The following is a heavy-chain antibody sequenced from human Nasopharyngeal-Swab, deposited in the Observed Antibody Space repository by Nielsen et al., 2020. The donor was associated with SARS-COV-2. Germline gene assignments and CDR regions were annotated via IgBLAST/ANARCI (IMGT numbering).Heavy chain of an antibody. V-gene: IGHV5-51*01. CDR1: GYSFTKYW. CDR2: IYPGDSDT. D-gene: IGHD3-10*01. J-gene: IGHJ4*02. Sequence: KVSCKASGYSFTKYWISWVRQMPGKGLEWMGIIYPGDSDTRYSPSFQGQVTISADKSISTAYLQWSSLKASDTAMYYCARRRFGDFDYWGQGTLVTVSS. CDR3: ARRRFGDFDY.